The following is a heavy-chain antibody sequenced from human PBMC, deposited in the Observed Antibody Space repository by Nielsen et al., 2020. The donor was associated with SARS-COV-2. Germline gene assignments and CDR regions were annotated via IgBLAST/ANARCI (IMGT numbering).Heavy chain of an antibody. V-gene: IGHV5-10-1*01. CDR1: GYSFTSYW. CDR3: ALLWSGTRGMDV. J-gene: IGHJ6*02. CDR2: IDPSDSYT. D-gene: IGHD3-10*02. Sequence: KVSCKGSGYSFTSYWISWVRQMPGKGLEWMGRIDPSDSYTNYSPSFQGHVTISADKSISTAYLQWSSLKASDTAMYYCALLWSGTRGMDVWGQGTTATVSS.